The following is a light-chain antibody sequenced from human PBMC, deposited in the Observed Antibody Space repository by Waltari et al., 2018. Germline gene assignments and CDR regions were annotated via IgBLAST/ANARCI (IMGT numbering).Light chain of an antibody. V-gene: IGLV3-25*03. J-gene: IGLJ3*02. CDR3: QSADNSGTYVL. CDR1: TLPKHY. CDR2: KDS. Sequence: SYELTQPPSVSVSPGQTARLTCFGDTLPKHYAYWYQQKPGQAPVLVIYKDSERPSGIPEGFSGSSSGTTVTLTIRGVQAEDEADYYCQSADNSGTYVLFGGGTKVTVL.